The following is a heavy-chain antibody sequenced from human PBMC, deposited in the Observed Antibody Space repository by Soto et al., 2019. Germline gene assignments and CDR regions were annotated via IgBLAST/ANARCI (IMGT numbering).Heavy chain of an antibody. J-gene: IGHJ4*02. CDR1: GFTFSLSA. CDR3: AKGPEYDILTGCDY. V-gene: IGHV3-23*01. Sequence: EVQLLESGGGFVQPGESLRLSCAASGFTFSLSAMSWVRQAPGRGLDWVSSLSGGGSTTDYAESVKGRFTISRDNTKNTVHLQMTSLRAEDTAVYYCAKGPEYDILTGCDYWGQGALVTVSS. CDR2: LSGGGSTT. D-gene: IGHD3-9*01.